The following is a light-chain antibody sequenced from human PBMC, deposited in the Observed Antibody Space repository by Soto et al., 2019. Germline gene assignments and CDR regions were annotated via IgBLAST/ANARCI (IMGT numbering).Light chain of an antibody. J-gene: IGKJ3*01. CDR3: QQSYSTLT. CDR1: QSISSY. Sequence: DIQMTQSPSSLSASVGERVTITCRASQSISSYLNWYQQKPGKAPKLLISAASSLQSGVPSRFSGSGSGTDFTLTISSLQPEDFATYYCQQSYSTLTFGPGTKVDIK. CDR2: AAS. V-gene: IGKV1-39*01.